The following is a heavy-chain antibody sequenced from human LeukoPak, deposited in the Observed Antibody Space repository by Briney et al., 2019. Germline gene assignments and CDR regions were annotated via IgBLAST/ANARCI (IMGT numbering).Heavy chain of an antibody. D-gene: IGHD3-22*01. CDR3: ARDLGQYYDTSDNWFDP. CDR1: GFTFSNYW. J-gene: IGHJ5*02. V-gene: IGHV3-74*01. Sequence: HPGGSLRLSCAASGFTFSNYWMHWVRQAPGKGLVWVSRINSDGINTIYADSVKGRFTISRDNAKNTLNLKMNSLRAEDTAVYYCARDLGQYYDTSDNWFDPWGQGTLVTVSS. CDR2: INSDGINT.